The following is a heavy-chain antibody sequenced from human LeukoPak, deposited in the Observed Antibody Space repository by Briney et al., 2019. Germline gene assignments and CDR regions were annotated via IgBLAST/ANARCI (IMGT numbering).Heavy chain of an antibody. V-gene: IGHV4-34*01. D-gene: IGHD3-10*01. CDR1: GGSFSGYY. J-gene: IGHJ6*03. CDR2: INHSGST. Sequence: PSETLSLTCAVYGGSFSGYYWSWIRQPPGKGLEWIGEINHSGSTNYNPSLKSRVTISVDTSKNQFSLKLSSVTAADTAVYYCASPMWTWLGEVDSHYMDVWGKGTTVTISS. CDR3: ASPMWTWLGEVDSHYMDV.